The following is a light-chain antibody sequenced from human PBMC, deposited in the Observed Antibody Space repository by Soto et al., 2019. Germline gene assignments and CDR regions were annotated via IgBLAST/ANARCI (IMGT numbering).Light chain of an antibody. V-gene: IGLV2-11*01. Sequence: QSALTQPRSVSGSPGQSVTISCTGTSSDVGGYNYVSWYQQHPGKAPKLMIYDVTKRPSGVPDRFSGSKSGNTASLTISGLQAEVEADYYCCSYAGSDPVVFGGGTKLTVL. J-gene: IGLJ2*01. CDR2: DVT. CDR3: CSYAGSDPVV. CDR1: SSDVGGYNY.